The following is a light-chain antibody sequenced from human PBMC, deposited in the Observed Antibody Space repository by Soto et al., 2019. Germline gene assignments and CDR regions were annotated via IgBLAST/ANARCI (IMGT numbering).Light chain of an antibody. Sequence: AIQMTQSPSSLSASVGDRVTITGRASQSISSYLNWYQQKPGKAPKVLIYAASSLQSGIPSRFSGSGSGTDFTLTISSLQPEDFATYDCLQDYNYPVTVGQGTKVDIK. J-gene: IGKJ1*01. CDR3: LQDYNYPVT. V-gene: IGKV1-6*01. CDR2: AAS. CDR1: QSISSY.